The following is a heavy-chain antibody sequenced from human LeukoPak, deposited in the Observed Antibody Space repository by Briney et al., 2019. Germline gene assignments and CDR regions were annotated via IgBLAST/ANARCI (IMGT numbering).Heavy chain of an antibody. CDR3: AKAASLKSGSSQIPWLDY. CDR2: ISSSSSTI. Sequence: GGSLRLSCAASGFTFSSYSMNWVRQAPGKGLEWVSYISSSSSTIYYADSVKGRFTVSRDNSKNTLYLQMNSLRAEDTAVYYCAKAASLKSGSSQIPWLDYWGQGTLVTVSS. J-gene: IGHJ4*02. D-gene: IGHD6-13*01. V-gene: IGHV3-48*01. CDR1: GFTFSSYS.